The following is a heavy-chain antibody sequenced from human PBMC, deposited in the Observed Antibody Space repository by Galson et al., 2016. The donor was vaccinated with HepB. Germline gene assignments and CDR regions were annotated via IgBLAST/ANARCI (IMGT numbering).Heavy chain of an antibody. CDR1: GYTFIDYY. J-gene: IGHJ3*01. CDR3: ARLGPPLWFSWGNYRPGDAYDV. Sequence: SVKVSCKASGYTFIDYYIHWVRQAPGQGLEWMGWINPNNGGTTYAQKFKGRVTVTMDTSTSTVHMDLSSLASDDTAVYYCARLGPPLWFSWGNYRPGDAYDVWGQGIMVTVSS. D-gene: IGHD3-16*01. CDR2: INPNNGGT. V-gene: IGHV1-2*02.